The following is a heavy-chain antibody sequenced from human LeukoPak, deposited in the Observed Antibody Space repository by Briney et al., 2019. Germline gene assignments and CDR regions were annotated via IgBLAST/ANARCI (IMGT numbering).Heavy chain of an antibody. Sequence: PSETLSLTCTVSGGSISSGGYYWSWIRQPPGKGLEWIGYIYHSGSTYYNPSLKSRVTISVDRSKNQFSLKLSSVTAADTAVYYCASGYYDSSADYWGQGTLVTVSS. D-gene: IGHD3-3*01. CDR3: ASGYYDSSADY. J-gene: IGHJ4*02. V-gene: IGHV4-30-2*01. CDR1: GGSISSGGYY. CDR2: IYHSGST.